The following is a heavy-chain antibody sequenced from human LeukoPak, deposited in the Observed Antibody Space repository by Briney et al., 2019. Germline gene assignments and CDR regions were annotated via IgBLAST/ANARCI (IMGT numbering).Heavy chain of an antibody. CDR3: ARTYNSGYHHDAFDI. CDR1: GGSISSSSYY. Sequence: SETLSLTCTVSGGSISSSSYYWGWIRQPPGKGLEWIGSIYYSGSTYYNPSLKSRVTISVDTSKNQFSLKLSSVTAADTAMYYCARTYNSGYHHDAFDIWGQGTMVTVSS. CDR2: IYYSGST. D-gene: IGHD3-22*01. J-gene: IGHJ3*02. V-gene: IGHV4-39*07.